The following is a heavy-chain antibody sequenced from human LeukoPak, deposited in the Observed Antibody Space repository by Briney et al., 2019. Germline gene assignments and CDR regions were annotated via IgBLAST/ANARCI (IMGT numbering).Heavy chain of an antibody. Sequence: GGSLRLSCAASGFSVSSTYLTWVRQAPGKELEWLSVLYSNGIISYADSVKGRFTISRDSSENAVYLQMDNLRPEDTALYFCARGKLYSYETTSYYGPFDCWGQETLVTVSS. J-gene: IGHJ4*02. V-gene: IGHV3-53*01. CDR1: GFSVSSTY. D-gene: IGHD3-22*01. CDR3: ARGKLYSYETTSYYGPFDC. CDR2: LYSNGII.